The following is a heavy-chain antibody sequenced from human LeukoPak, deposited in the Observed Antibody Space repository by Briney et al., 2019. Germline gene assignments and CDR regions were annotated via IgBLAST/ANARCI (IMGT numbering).Heavy chain of an antibody. CDR2: IIPIFGTA. J-gene: IGHJ4*02. CDR3: ARVIAAAGRTHFDY. V-gene: IGHV1-69*01. D-gene: IGHD6-13*01. CDR1: GGTFSSYA. Sequence: GSSVTVSCKASGGTFSSYAISWVRQAPGQGLEWMGGIIPIFGTANYAQKFQGRVTITADESTSTAYMELSSLRSEDTAVYYCARVIAAAGRTHFDYWGQGTLVAVSS.